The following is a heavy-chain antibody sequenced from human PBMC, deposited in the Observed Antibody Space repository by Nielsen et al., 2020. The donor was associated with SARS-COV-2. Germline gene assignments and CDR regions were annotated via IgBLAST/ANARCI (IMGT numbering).Heavy chain of an antibody. CDR2: INHSGST. V-gene: IGHV4-34*09. Sequence: WIRQPPGKGLEWIGEINHSGSTNYNPSLKSRVTISVDTSKNQFSLKLSSVTAVDTAVYYCARWVGYCSSTSCYSKENWFDPWGQGTPVTVSS. CDR3: ARWVGYCSSTSCYSKENWFDP. D-gene: IGHD2-2*01. J-gene: IGHJ5*02.